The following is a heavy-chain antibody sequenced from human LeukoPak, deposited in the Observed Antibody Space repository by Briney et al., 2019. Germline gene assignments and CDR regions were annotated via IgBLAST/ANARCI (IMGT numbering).Heavy chain of an antibody. CDR3: ARSDDSSGYGWFDP. V-gene: IGHV4-4*07. CDR2: VYTSGST. D-gene: IGHD3-22*01. Sequence: PSETLSLTCTVSGGSISSYYWSWIRQPAGKGLEWIGRVYTSGSTNYNPSLKSRVTMSVDTSQNQFSLNLSSVTAADTAVYYCARSDDSSGYGWFDPWGQGTLVTVSS. CDR1: GGSISSYY. J-gene: IGHJ5*02.